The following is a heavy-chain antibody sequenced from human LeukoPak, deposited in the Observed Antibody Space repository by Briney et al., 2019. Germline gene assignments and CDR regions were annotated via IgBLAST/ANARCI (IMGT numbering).Heavy chain of an antibody. CDR2: INHSGST. CDR1: GGSFSGYY. CDR3: ARGGYSNFSYYYYYYYMDV. D-gene: IGHD4-11*01. J-gene: IGHJ6*03. V-gene: IGHV4-34*01. Sequence: SETLSLTCAVYGGSFSGYYWSWIRQPPGKGLEWIGEINHSGSTNYNPSLKSRVTISVDTSKNQFSLKLSSLTAADTAVYYCARGGYSNFSYYYYYYYMDVWGKGTTVTVSS.